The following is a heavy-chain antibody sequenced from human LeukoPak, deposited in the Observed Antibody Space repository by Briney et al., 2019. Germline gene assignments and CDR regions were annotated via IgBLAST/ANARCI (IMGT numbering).Heavy chain of an antibody. J-gene: IGHJ4*02. D-gene: IGHD6-19*01. Sequence: GGSLRLSCAASGFTFSSYWMSWVRQAPGKGLEWVANIKQDGSEKYYVDSVKGRFTISRDNSKNTLFLQMNTLRGEDTAMYYCARVQGGGYRTADYWGQGALVTVSS. V-gene: IGHV3-7*01. CDR1: GFTFSSYW. CDR2: IKQDGSEK. CDR3: ARVQGGGYRTADY.